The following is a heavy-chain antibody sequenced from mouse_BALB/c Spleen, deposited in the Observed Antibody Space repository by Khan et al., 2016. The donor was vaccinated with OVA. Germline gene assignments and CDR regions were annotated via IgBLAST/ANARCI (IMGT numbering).Heavy chain of an antibody. J-gene: IGHJ4*01. D-gene: IGHD2-3*01. CDR3: ARGYDGYYAMDY. CDR1: GYTFTSYW. CDR2: IDPSDSET. Sequence: QVQLQQPGAELVKPGAPVKLSCKASGYTFTSYWMNWVKQRPGRGLEWIGRIDPSDSETHYNQKFKDKATLTVDKSSSTAYIQLSSLTSEDSAVYDCARGYDGYYAMDYWGQGTSVTVSS. V-gene: IGHV1-69*02.